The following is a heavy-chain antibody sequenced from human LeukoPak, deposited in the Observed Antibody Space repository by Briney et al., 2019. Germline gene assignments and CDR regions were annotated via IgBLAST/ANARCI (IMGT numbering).Heavy chain of an antibody. Sequence: KPSETLSLTCTVSGASISSSSYYWGWIRQPPGKGLEWIGSIYYSGSTYYNPSLKSRLTISVDTSKNQFSLKMSSVTAADTAVYFCARQLYVSGSYYAPMDVWGKGTTVTISS. CDR2: IYYSGST. J-gene: IGHJ6*03. D-gene: IGHD3-10*01. CDR1: GASISSSSYY. CDR3: ARQLYVSGSYYAPMDV. V-gene: IGHV4-39*01.